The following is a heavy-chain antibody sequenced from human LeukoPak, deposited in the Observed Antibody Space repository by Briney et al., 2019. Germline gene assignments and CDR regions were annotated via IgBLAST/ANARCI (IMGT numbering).Heavy chain of an antibody. J-gene: IGHJ6*03. V-gene: IGHV4-34*01. CDR1: GGSFSNYY. Sequence: SETLSLTCAVYGGSFSNYYWSWIRQPPGKGLEWIGEINHSGSTNCNPSLKSRVTISVDTSKNQFSLKLSSVTAADTAVYYCARASSTTVTTLYYYYYMDVWGKGTTVTVSS. CDR2: INHSGST. D-gene: IGHD4-17*01. CDR3: ARASSTTVTTLYYYYYMDV.